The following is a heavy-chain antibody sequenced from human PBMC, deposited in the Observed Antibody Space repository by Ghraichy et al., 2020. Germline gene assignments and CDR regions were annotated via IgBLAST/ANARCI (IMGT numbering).Heavy chain of an antibody. J-gene: IGHJ1*01. CDR3: ARDGGDGYNYEYFQH. CDR2: INHSGST. CDR1: GGSFSGYY. Sequence: LSLTCAVYGGSFSGYYWSWIRQPPGKGLEWIGEINHSGSTNYNPSLKSRVTISVDTSKNQFSLKLSSVTAADTAVYYCARDGGDGYNYEYFQHWGQGTLVTVSS. D-gene: IGHD5-24*01. V-gene: IGHV4-34*01.